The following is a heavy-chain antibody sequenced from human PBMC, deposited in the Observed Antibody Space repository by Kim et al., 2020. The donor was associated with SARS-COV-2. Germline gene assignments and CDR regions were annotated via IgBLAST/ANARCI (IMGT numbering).Heavy chain of an antibody. Sequence: ASVKVSFKASGYTFTSYYMHWVRQAPGQGLEWMGIINPIGGSTSYSQKFQGRVTMTRDTSTSTVYMELSSLRSEDTAVYYCARDSSPRRYFDWLQPEGYYCYGMDVWGQGTTVTVSS. CDR1: GYTFTSYY. V-gene: IGHV1-46*01. CDR2: INPIGGST. J-gene: IGHJ6*02. CDR3: ARDSSPRRYFDWLQPEGYYCYGMDV. D-gene: IGHD3-9*01.